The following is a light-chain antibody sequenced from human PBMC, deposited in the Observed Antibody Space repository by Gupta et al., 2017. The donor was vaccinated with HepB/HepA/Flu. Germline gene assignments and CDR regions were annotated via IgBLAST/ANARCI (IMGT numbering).Light chain of an antibody. CDR2: DVT. CDR1: RSDVGNYNY. V-gene: IGLV2-11*01. Sequence: QSALTQPRSVSGSPGQSVTIPCTGTRSDVGNYNYVSWYQHHPGKAPKLMIYDVTKRPSGVPDRFSGSKSGNTASLTISRLQAEDEADYYCCSHVGSVVFGGGTKLTVL. CDR3: CSHVGSVV. J-gene: IGLJ2*01.